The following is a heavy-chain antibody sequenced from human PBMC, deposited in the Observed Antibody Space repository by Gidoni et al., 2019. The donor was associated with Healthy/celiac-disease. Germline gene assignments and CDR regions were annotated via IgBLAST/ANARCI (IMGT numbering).Heavy chain of an antibody. CDR1: GFTFSSYA. V-gene: IGHV3-23*01. CDR3: AKDYIVVVVAAT. Sequence: EVQLLESGGGLVQPGGSLRLSCAASGFTFSSYAMSWVRQAPGKGLEWVSAISGSVGSTYYADSVKGRFTISRDNSKNTLYLQMNSLRAEDTAVYYCAKDYIVVVVAATWGQGTLVTVSS. J-gene: IGHJ5*02. CDR2: ISGSVGST. D-gene: IGHD2-15*01.